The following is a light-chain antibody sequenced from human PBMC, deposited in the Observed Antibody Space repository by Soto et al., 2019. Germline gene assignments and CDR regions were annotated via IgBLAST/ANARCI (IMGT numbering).Light chain of an antibody. V-gene: IGLV2-8*01. J-gene: IGLJ2*01. CDR1: VGGYNY. Sequence: QSALTQPPSASGSPGQSVTISCTGTVGGYNYVSWYQQHPGKAPKLIIYEVSQRPSGVPDRFSGSKSGNTAYLTVSGLQAGDESDFYCSSYAGNYVIFGGGTKVTVL. CDR2: EVS. CDR3: SSYAGNYVI.